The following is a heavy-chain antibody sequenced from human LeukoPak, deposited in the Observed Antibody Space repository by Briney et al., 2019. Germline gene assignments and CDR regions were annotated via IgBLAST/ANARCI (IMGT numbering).Heavy chain of an antibody. Sequence: GGSLRLACGASGFTFSKYWMLWVRQAPGKGLESVSRINTDGTVTTYADSVKGRFTVSRDNADNTMFLQMNSVRGEDTAVYYCATKQWLAPPPDSWGQGTPVTVSS. J-gene: IGHJ4*02. CDR3: ATKQWLAPPPDS. CDR2: INTDGTVT. CDR1: GFTFSKYW. D-gene: IGHD6-19*01. V-gene: IGHV3-74*01.